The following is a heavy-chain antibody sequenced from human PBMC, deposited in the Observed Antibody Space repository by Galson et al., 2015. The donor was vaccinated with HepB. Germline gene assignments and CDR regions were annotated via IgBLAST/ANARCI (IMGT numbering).Heavy chain of an antibody. CDR3: AKESVSGTYVPYYADS. D-gene: IGHD3-3*01. V-gene: IGHV3-23*01. CDR2: LSGSGAIT. CDR1: GFTFSNHA. J-gene: IGHJ4*02. Sequence: SLRLSCAASGFTFSNHAMTWVRQAPGKGLDWVASLSGSGAITYYADSLKGRFTISRDNFNNRLFLQMKMLRVEDTALYYCAKESVSGTYVPYYADSWGQGILATVAA.